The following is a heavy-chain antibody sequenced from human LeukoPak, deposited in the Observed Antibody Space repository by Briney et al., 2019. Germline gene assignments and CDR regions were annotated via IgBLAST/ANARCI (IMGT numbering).Heavy chain of an antibody. CDR2: IHYSGSA. CDR1: DDSFSSADYS. D-gene: IGHD3-16*01. Sequence: SQTLSLTCSVSDDSFSSADYSWSWIRQLPGRGLEWIGYIHYSGSAYYNPSLKSRLTISLDTLKKQFSLRLSSVTAADTAVYYCARGGILLGGALGVWGQGTTVTVSS. J-gene: IGHJ6*02. V-gene: IGHV4-31*03. CDR3: ARGGILLGGALGV.